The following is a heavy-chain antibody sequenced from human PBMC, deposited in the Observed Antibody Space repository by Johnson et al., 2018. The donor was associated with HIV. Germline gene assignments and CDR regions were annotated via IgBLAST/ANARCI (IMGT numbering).Heavy chain of an antibody. J-gene: IGHJ3*02. V-gene: IGHV3-13*01. CDR1: GFTFSSYD. Sequence: MQLVESGGGLVQPGGSLRLSCAASGFTFSSYDMHWVRQATGKGLEWVSAIGTAGDTYYPGSVKGRFTISRENAKNSLYLQMNSLSAGDTAVYYCARANRGRNDAFDIWGQGTMVTVSS. CDR3: ARANRGRNDAFDI. D-gene: IGHD2-15*01. CDR2: IGTAGDT.